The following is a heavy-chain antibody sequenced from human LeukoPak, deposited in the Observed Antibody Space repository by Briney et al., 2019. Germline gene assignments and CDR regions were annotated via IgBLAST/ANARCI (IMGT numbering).Heavy chain of an antibody. CDR2: INTKSGRT. D-gene: IGHD3-3*01. CDR1: GYSFTDYY. Sequence: ASVKVSCKTSGYSFTDYYIHWVRQAPGQGLEWMGWINTKSGRTSSARKFQGRVTLSRDPSISSVYMDMAWLTSDDTAIYFCARADFIDAGPYLIGPWGQGTLVTVSS. J-gene: IGHJ5*02. CDR3: ARADFIDAGPYLIGP. V-gene: IGHV1-2*02.